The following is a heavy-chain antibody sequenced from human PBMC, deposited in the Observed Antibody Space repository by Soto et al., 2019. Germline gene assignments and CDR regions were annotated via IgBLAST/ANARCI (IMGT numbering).Heavy chain of an antibody. CDR3: ASPMVRGVYYYYYGMDV. J-gene: IGHJ6*02. CDR1: GGSFSGYH. CDR2: INHSGST. Sequence: PSETLSLTCAVYGGSFSGYHWRWIRQPPGKGLEWIGEINHSGSTNYNPSLKSRVTISVDTSKNQFSLKLSSVTAADTAVYYCASPMVRGVYYYYYGMDVWGQGTTVTVSS. D-gene: IGHD3-10*01. V-gene: IGHV4-34*01.